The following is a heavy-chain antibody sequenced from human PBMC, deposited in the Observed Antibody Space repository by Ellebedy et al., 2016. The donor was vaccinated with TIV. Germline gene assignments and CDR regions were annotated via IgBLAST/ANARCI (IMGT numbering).Heavy chain of an antibody. Sequence: SVKVSXKASRGTFSSYAISWVRQAPGQGLEWMGGIIPIFGTANYAQKFQGRVTITADESTSTAYMELSSLRSEDTAVYYCARCGITMVRGVIPSYWYFDLWGRGTLVTVSS. CDR1: RGTFSSYA. CDR2: IIPIFGTA. CDR3: ARCGITMVRGVIPSYWYFDL. J-gene: IGHJ2*01. V-gene: IGHV1-69*13. D-gene: IGHD3-10*01.